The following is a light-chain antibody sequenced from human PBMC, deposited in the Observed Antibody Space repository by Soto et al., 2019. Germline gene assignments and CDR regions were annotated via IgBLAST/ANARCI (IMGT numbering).Light chain of an antibody. Sequence: QLVLTQSPSAYASLGASVKLTCTLNSGHSSYAIAWHQQQPEKGPRYLMKLNSDGSHSKGDGIPDRFSGSSSGAERYLTISSLQSEDEADYYCQTWGTGIQVFGGGTKLTVL. CDR1: SGHSSYA. V-gene: IGLV4-69*01. CDR3: QTWGTGIQV. J-gene: IGLJ2*01. CDR2: LNSDGSH.